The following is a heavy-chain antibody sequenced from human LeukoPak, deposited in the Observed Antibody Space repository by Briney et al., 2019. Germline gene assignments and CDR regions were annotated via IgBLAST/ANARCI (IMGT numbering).Heavy chain of an antibody. J-gene: IGHJ4*02. CDR1: GFRFSSYW. D-gene: IGHD6-19*01. CDR2: IKEDGSEK. V-gene: IGHV3-7*01. Sequence: PGGSLRLSCAASGFRFSSYWMIWVRQAPGKGLEWVANIKEDGSEKYYVDSVKGRFTIFRDNAKNSLYLQMNSLKAEDTAMYYCARRRVQQWLVRSSYFDYWGQGTLVTVSS. CDR3: ARRRVQQWLVRSSYFDY.